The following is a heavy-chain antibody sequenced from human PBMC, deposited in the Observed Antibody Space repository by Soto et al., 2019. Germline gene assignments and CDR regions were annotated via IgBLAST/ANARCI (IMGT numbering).Heavy chain of an antibody. CDR3: AKTPSSVVVVVAATSYNWFDP. J-gene: IGHJ5*02. Sequence: GGSLRLSCVASGFTFSSHAMSWVRQAPGKGLEWVSAISGGAGSTYYADSVKGRFTISRDNSKNTLYLQMNSLRAEDTAVYYCAKTPSSVVVVVAATSYNWFDPWGQGTLVTVSS. CDR1: GFTFSSHA. V-gene: IGHV3-23*01. CDR2: ISGGAGST. D-gene: IGHD2-15*01.